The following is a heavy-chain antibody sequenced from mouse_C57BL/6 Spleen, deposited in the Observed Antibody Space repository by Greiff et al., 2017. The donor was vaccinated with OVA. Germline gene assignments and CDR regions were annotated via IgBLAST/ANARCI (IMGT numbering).Heavy chain of an antibody. Sequence: EVKVEESGPELVKPGASVKISCKASGYSFTGYYMNWVKQSPEKSLEWIGEINPSTGGTTYNQKFKAKATLTVDKSSSTAYMQLKSLTSEDSAVYYCARYFNWVLAMGYWGQGTSVTVSS. V-gene: IGHV1-42*01. D-gene: IGHD4-1*02. CDR1: GYSFTGYY. CDR2: INPSTGGT. J-gene: IGHJ4*01. CDR3: ARYFNWVLAMGY.